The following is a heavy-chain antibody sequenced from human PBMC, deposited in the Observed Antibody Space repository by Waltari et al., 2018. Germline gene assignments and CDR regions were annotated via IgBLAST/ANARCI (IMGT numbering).Heavy chain of an antibody. CDR1: GFTFDDYT. J-gene: IGHJ5*02. D-gene: IGHD3-16*01. V-gene: IGHV3-43*01. Sequence: EVQLVESGGVVVQPGGSLRLSCAASGFTFDDYTMHWVRQAPGKGLEWVSLISWDGGSTYYADSVKGRFTISRDNSKNTVYLQMNSLRAEDTAVYHCAKEDFGGVDHWGQGTLVTVSS. CDR2: ISWDGGST. CDR3: AKEDFGGVDH.